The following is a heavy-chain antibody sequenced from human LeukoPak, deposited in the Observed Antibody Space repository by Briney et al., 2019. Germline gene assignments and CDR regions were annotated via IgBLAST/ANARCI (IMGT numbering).Heavy chain of an antibody. CDR2: ISGSGGST. V-gene: IGHV3-23*01. CDR1: GFTFSSYA. CDR3: AKAVSGIVVVPRH. Sequence: GGSLRLSCAASGFTFSSYAMSWVRQAPGKGLEWVSAISGSGGSTYYAASVKGRFTISRDNSKNTLYLQMNSLSAEDTAVYYCAKAVSGIVVVPRHWGQGTLVTVSS. D-gene: IGHD3-22*01. J-gene: IGHJ4*02.